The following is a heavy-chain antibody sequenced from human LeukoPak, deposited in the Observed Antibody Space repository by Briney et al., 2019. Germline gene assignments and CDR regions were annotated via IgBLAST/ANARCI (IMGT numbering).Heavy chain of an antibody. CDR1: GGSISSYY. V-gene: IGHV4-59*08. D-gene: IGHD2-2*01. CDR3: ARLGMPFNFDY. CDR2: IYYSGST. Sequence: SETLSLTCTVSGGSISSYYWSWIRQPPGKGLEWIGYIYYSGSTNYNPSLKSRVTISVDTSKKQFSLKLSSVTAADTAVYYCARLGMPFNFDYWGQGTLVTVSS. J-gene: IGHJ4*02.